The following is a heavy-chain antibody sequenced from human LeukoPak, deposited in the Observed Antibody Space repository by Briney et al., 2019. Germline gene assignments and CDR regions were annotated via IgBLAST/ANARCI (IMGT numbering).Heavy chain of an antibody. D-gene: IGHD5-24*01. V-gene: IGHV3-30-3*02. CDR2: ISYDGSNK. Sequence: PGGSLRLSCAASGFTFSSYAMHWVRQAPGKGLEWVAVISYDGSNKYYADSVKGRFTISRVNSKNTLYLQMNSLRAEDTAVYYCAEGGDGYNYYFDYWGQETLVTVSS. CDR1: GFTFSSYA. CDR3: AEGGDGYNYYFDY. J-gene: IGHJ4*02.